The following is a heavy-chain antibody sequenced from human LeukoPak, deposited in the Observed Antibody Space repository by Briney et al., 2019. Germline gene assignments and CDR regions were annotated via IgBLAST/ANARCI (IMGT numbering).Heavy chain of an antibody. D-gene: IGHD6-13*01. CDR3: ARPKAVAGTTWFAP. CDR2: INPNSGGT. Sequence: ASVKVSCKASGYTFTGYYMHWVRQAPGQGLEWMGRINPNSGGTNYAQKFQGRVTMTRDTSISTAYMELSRLRSDDTAVYNCARPKAVAGTTWFAPGGQGTLVTVSS. V-gene: IGHV1-2*06. J-gene: IGHJ5*02. CDR1: GYTFTGYY.